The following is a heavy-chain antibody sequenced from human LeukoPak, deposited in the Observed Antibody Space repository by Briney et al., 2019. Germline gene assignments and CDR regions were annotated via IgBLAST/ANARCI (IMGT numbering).Heavy chain of an antibody. CDR1: GFTLISYR. J-gene: IGHJ4*02. V-gene: IGHV3-21*01. CDR2: ISTSSSYI. D-gene: IGHD4-17*01. CDR3: PRDHLRRRLDTVW. Sequence: PGGSLRLSSAAGGFTLISYRKDRVRQAPGKGLEWVASISTSSSYINYADSVKGRFTISRANAKNSLYLQMSSPRADDTAVYYCPRDHLRRRLDTVWGGKGTMVTVSS.